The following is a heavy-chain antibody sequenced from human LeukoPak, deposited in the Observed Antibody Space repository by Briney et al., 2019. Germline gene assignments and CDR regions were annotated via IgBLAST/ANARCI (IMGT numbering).Heavy chain of an antibody. D-gene: IGHD6-13*01. Sequence: SETLSLTCTVSGGSVSSGSYYWSWIRQPPGKGLEWIGYIYYSGSTNYNPSLKSRVTISVDTSKNQYSLKLMTLTAAAVAVYYCTTGRGSSWYLNWFDPWGQGTLVTVSS. CDR1: GGSVSSGSYY. V-gene: IGHV4-61*01. CDR3: TTGRGSSWYLNWFDP. CDR2: IYYSGST. J-gene: IGHJ5*02.